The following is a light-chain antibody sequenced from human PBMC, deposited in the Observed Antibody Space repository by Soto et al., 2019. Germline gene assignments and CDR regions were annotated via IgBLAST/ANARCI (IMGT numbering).Light chain of an antibody. J-gene: IGLJ3*02. Sequence: QSALTQPASVSGSPGQSITISCTGTSSDVGGYNYVSWYQQHPGKAPKLMIYEVSNRPSGVSNRFSGSKSGNTASLTITGLKAEAEADYYCSSYTYSSTIYGVFGGGTKLTVL. V-gene: IGLV2-14*01. CDR3: SSYTYSSTIYGV. CDR1: SSDVGGYNY. CDR2: EVS.